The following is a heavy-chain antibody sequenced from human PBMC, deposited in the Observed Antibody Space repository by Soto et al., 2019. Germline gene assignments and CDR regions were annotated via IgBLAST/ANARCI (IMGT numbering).Heavy chain of an antibody. J-gene: IGHJ6*03. CDR1: GFTFSSYW. D-gene: IGHD2-15*01. V-gene: IGHV3-7*01. CDR2: IKQDGSEK. Sequence: GGSLRLSCAASGFTFSSYWMSWVRQAPGKGLEWVANIKQDGSEKYYVDSVKGRFTISRDNAKNSLYLQMNSLRAEDTAVYYCARYCSGGSCYYYYYYMDVWGKGTTVTVSS. CDR3: ARYCSGGSCYYYYYYMDV.